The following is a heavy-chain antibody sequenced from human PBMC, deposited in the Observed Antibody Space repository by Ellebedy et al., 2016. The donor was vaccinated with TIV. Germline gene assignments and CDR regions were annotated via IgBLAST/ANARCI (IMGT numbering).Heavy chain of an antibody. CDR2: IYYSGST. Sequence: MPSETLSLTCTVSGGSISSYYWSWIRQPPGKGLEWIGYIYYSGSTNYNPSLKSRVTISVDTSKNQFSLTLSSVTAADTAVYYCARVLAYCGGDCSYYFDYWGQGTLVTVSS. D-gene: IGHD2-21*02. V-gene: IGHV4-59*01. CDR1: GGSISSYY. J-gene: IGHJ4*02. CDR3: ARVLAYCGGDCSYYFDY.